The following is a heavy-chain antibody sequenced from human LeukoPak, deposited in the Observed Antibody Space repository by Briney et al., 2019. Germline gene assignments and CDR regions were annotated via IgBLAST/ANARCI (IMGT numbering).Heavy chain of an antibody. V-gene: IGHV3-21*01. CDR3: ARGGSSSFPEY. D-gene: IGHD6-6*01. J-gene: IGHJ4*02. CDR2: ISSSSSYI. CDR1: GFTFSSYE. Sequence: GGSLRLSCAASGFTFSSYEMNWVRQAPGKGLEWVSSISSSSSYIYYADSVKGRFTISRDNAKNSLYLQMNSLRAEDTAVYHCARGGSSSFPEYWGQGTLVTVSS.